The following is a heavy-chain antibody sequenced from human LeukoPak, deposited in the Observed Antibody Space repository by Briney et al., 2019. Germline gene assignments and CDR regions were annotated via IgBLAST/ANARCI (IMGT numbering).Heavy chain of an antibody. D-gene: IGHD2-15*01. V-gene: IGHV3-20*04. Sequence: PGGSLRLSCAASGFTFDDYGMRWVRQAPGKGLEWVSGINWNGGSTGYADSVKGRFTISRDNAKNSLYLQMNSLRAEDTALYYCAGDCSGGSCQVRDYWGQGTLVTVSS. CDR1: GFTFDDYG. J-gene: IGHJ4*02. CDR2: INWNGGST. CDR3: AGDCSGGSCQVRDY.